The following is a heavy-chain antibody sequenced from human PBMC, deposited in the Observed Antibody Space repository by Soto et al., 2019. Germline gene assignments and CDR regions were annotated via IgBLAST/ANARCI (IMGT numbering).Heavy chain of an antibody. D-gene: IGHD3-22*01. Sequence: SETLSLTCSVSSASLSSSTYYWSWIRQPPGKGLEWIGEIYHSGSTNYNPSLKSRVTISVDKSKNQFSLKLSSVTAADTAVYYCARSPDSSGYYPRWYYYGMDVWGQGTTVTVSS. CDR2: IYHSGST. J-gene: IGHJ6*02. CDR1: SASLSSSTYY. CDR3: ARSPDSSGYYPRWYYYGMDV. V-gene: IGHV4-39*07.